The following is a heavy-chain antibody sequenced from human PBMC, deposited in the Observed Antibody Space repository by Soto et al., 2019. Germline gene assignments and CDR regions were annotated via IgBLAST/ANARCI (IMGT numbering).Heavy chain of an antibody. CDR1: GFTFSSYG. V-gene: IGHV3-30*18. CDR3: AKEGGSGPLYYYGMDV. J-gene: IGHJ6*02. CDR2: ISYDGSNK. D-gene: IGHD3-10*01. Sequence: PGGSLRLSCAASGFTFSSYGMHWVRQAPGKGLEWVAVISYDGSNKYYADSVKGRFTISRDNSKNTLYLQMNSLRAEDTAVYYCAKEGGSGPLYYYGMDVWGQGTTVT.